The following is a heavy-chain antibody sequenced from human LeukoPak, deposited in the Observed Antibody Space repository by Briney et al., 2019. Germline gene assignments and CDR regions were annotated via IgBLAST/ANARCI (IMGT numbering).Heavy chain of an antibody. CDR2: ISGSAGTT. Sequence: GGSLRLSCAASGFTFSSYAMSWVRQAPGKGLEWVSAISGSAGTTYYADSVKGRFTISRDNSKNTLYLQMNSLRAEDTAVYYCARVNWADAFDIWGQGTMVTVSS. D-gene: IGHD7-27*01. J-gene: IGHJ3*02. CDR3: ARVNWADAFDI. CDR1: GFTFSSYA. V-gene: IGHV3-23*01.